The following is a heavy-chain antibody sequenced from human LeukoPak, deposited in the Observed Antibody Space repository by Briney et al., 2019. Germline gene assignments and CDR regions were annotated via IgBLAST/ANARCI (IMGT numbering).Heavy chain of an antibody. CDR3: ARDGLLWFGDSRTDF. Sequence: GGSLRLSCAAAGFTFSSYWMSWVRQAPGKGLEWVADIKEDGSEKYYVDSVKGRFTISRDNAKNSLFLQMNSLRAEDTAVYYCARDGLLWFGDSRTDFWGQGTLVTVSS. CDR2: IKEDGSEK. J-gene: IGHJ4*02. V-gene: IGHV3-7*01. CDR1: GFTFSSYW. D-gene: IGHD3-10*01.